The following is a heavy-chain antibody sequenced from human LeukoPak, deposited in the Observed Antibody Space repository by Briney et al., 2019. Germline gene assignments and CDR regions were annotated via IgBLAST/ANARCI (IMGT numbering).Heavy chain of an antibody. Sequence: PSETLSLTCIVSGGSISSKYWNWIRQPPGKGLEWIGYIYNSGSTNYNPSLKSRVTISIDTSKNQFSLSLSSVTAADTAVYYCARGQTPGANYYYYYGMDVWSQGATVTVSS. CDR3: ARGQTPGANYYYYYGMDV. D-gene: IGHD2-15*01. CDR2: IYNSGST. J-gene: IGHJ6*02. V-gene: IGHV4-59*01. CDR1: GGSISSKY.